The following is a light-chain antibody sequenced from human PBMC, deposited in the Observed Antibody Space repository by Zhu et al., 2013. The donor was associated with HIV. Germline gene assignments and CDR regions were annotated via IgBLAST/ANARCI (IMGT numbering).Light chain of an antibody. CDR3: QQYGNSPPT. CDR1: QNVFGNF. CDR2: GAS. Sequence: IVLTQSPGTLSLSPGERGTLSCRASQNVFGNFLAWFQQKLGQAPRLLIYGASNRATGIPDRFSGGGSGTDFTLTITRLEPEDFAIYYCQQYGNSPPTFGQGPSFRSN. J-gene: IGKJ2*01. V-gene: IGKV3-20*01.